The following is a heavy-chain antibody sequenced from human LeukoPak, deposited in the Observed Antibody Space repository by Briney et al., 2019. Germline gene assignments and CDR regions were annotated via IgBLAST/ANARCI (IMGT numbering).Heavy chain of an antibody. Sequence: PGGSLRLSCAASGFIFSTYWMSWVRQAPGKGPEWVANIEQDGSEEYYVDSVKGRFTISRDISKNTLYLQMKRLRPEDTAIYYCAKDLDGHNLPWFDPWGQGTLVTVSS. J-gene: IGHJ5*02. D-gene: IGHD5-24*01. CDR2: IEQDGSEE. CDR1: GFIFSTYW. V-gene: IGHV3-7*01. CDR3: AKDLDGHNLPWFDP.